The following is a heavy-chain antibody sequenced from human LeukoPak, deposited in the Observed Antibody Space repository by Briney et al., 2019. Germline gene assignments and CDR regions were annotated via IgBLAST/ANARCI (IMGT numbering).Heavy chain of an antibody. V-gene: IGHV1-69*04. CDR3: ARDRPHDYSNYDY. J-gene: IGHJ4*02. CDR1: GGTFSSYA. D-gene: IGHD4-11*01. Sequence: SVKVSCKASGGTFSSYAISWVRQAPGQGLEWMGRIIPILGIANYAQKFQGRVTITADKSTSTAYMELSSLRSEDTAVYYCARDRPHDYSNYDYWGQGTLVTVSS. CDR2: IIPILGIA.